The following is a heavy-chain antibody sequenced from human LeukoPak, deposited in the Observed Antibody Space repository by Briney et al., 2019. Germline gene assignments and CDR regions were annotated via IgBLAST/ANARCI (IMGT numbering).Heavy chain of an antibody. CDR3: AKDGGWYYGLRY. Sequence: GRSLRLSCAASGFTFSSYGMHWVRQAPGKGLEWVAVIWYDGSNKYYADSVKGRFTISRDNSKNTLYLQMNSLRAEDTAVYYCAKDGGWYYGLRYWGQGTLVTVSS. CDR2: IWYDGSNK. J-gene: IGHJ4*02. D-gene: IGHD2-15*01. CDR1: GFTFSSYG. V-gene: IGHV3-33*06.